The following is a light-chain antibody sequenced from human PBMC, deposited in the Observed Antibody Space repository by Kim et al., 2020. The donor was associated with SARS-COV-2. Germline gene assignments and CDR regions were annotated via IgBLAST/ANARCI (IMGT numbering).Light chain of an antibody. CDR1: VLAKKY. Sequence: SVSPGQTARITCSGDVLAKKYARWFQQKPGQAPVLVIYKDSGRPSGIPERFSGSSSGTTVTLTISGAQVEDEADYYCYSAADNHAVFGGGTQLTVL. CDR2: KDS. J-gene: IGLJ2*01. CDR3: YSAADNHAV. V-gene: IGLV3-27*01.